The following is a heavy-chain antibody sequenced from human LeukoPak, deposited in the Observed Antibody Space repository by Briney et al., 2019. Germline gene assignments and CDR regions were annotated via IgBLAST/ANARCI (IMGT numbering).Heavy chain of an antibody. D-gene: IGHD3-10*01. V-gene: IGHV4-59*08. CDR2: IYYSGST. Sequence: SETLSLTCTVSGGSISSYYWSWIRQPPGKGLGWIGYIYYSGSTNYNPSLKSRVTISVDTSKNQFSLKLSSVTAADTAVYYCARVPPPVTMVRGRPRDYYGMDVWGQGTTVTVSS. CDR3: ARVPPPVTMVRGRPRDYYGMDV. CDR1: GGSISSYY. J-gene: IGHJ6*02.